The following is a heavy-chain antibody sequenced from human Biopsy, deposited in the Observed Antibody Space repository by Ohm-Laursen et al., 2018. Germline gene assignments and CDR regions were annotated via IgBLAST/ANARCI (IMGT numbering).Heavy chain of an antibody. CDR3: VSFLKDLNMAV. J-gene: IGHJ6*02. CDR2: MWSDGINK. D-gene: IGHD2-15*01. V-gene: IGHV3-33*01. CDR1: GFAFSYYG. Sequence: SLRLSCSAPGFAFSYYGLHWVRQAPGKGLQWVAVMWSDGINKNYADSVKGRFTVSRDNSNNVLYLQMSSLRDEDSAVYYCVSFLKDLNMAVWGQGTTVTVSS.